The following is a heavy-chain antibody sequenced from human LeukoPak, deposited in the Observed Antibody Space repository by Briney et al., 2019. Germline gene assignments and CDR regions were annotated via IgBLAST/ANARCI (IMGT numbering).Heavy chain of an antibody. CDR1: GFTFSSYW. V-gene: IGHV3-7*01. D-gene: IGHD3-22*01. CDR2: IKQDGSEK. Sequence: PGGSLRLSCAASGFTFSSYWMSWVRQAPGKGLKWVANIKQDGSEKYYVDSVKGRFTISRDNAKNSLYLQMNSLRAEDTAVYYCARHRSYYYDSSGYYSPFDYWGQGTLVTVSS. CDR3: ARHRSYYYDSSGYYSPFDY. J-gene: IGHJ4*02.